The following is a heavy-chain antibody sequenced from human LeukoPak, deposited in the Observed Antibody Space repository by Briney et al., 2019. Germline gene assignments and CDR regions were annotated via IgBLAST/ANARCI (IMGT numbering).Heavy chain of an antibody. J-gene: IGHJ3*02. Sequence: ASVKVSCKASAYTFTGYYMHWVRQAPGQGLEWMGWINPTSGVTHYAQKFQGRVTMTRDTSIGTAYMELSRLTSDDTAVYHCARGFNSGAGDAFDIWGQGTMVTVSS. CDR3: ARGFNSGAGDAFDI. V-gene: IGHV1-2*02. CDR1: AYTFTGYY. CDR2: INPTSGVT. D-gene: IGHD6-19*01.